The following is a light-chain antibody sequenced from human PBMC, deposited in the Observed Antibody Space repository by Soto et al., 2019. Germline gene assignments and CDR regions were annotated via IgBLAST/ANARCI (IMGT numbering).Light chain of an antibody. CDR2: LNSDGSH. CDR3: QAWGTGIHV. J-gene: IGLJ1*01. CDR1: SGHSSYA. V-gene: IGLV4-69*01. Sequence: QPVLTQSPSASASLGASVKLTCTLSSGHSSYAIAWHQQQPEKGPRYLMKLNSDGSHSKGDGIPDRFSGSSSGAERYLIIPRLPAEDEADYYCQAWGTGIHVFGTGTKVTVL.